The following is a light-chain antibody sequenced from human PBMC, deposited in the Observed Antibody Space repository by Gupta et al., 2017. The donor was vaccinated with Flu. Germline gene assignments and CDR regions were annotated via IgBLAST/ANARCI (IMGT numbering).Light chain of an antibody. CDR3: GTWDNSLSGGV. CDR1: SSNIGKSY. CDR2: ENN. J-gene: IGLJ2*01. V-gene: IGLV1-51*02. Sequence: QSVLTQPPSASAAPGQKVTISCSGSSSNIGKSYVSWYQQLPGTAPKLLIYENNKRPSGIPDRFSGSKSGTSATLGITGVQTGDEADYFCGTWDNSLSGGVFGGGTKLTVL.